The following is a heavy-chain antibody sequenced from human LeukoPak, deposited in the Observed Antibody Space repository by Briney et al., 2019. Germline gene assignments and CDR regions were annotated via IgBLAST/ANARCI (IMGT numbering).Heavy chain of an antibody. V-gene: IGHV3-9*01. Sequence: GWSLRLSCAASGITFDDYAMHWVRQAPGKGLEWVAGISWNSNTIGYADSAKGRFTISRDNAKKSLYLQMNSLRGEDTALYYCAKDRYSSSSTYFDYWGQGTLVTVSS. CDR2: ISWNSNTI. J-gene: IGHJ4*02. CDR3: AKDRYSSSSTYFDY. D-gene: IGHD6-6*01. CDR1: GITFDDYA.